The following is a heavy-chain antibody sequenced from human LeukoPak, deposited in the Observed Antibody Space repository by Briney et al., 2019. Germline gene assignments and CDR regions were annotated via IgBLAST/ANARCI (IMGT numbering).Heavy chain of an antibody. J-gene: IGHJ4*02. CDR3: VREGLERRTNFDY. Sequence: GGSLRLSCSASGFTFSSHVMHWVRQAPGKGLQYVSGISMNVQTTYYAGSVKGRFTISRDSSKNTVYLQMNSLTAEDTAVYYCVREGLERRTNFDYWGQGTLVSVSS. D-gene: IGHD1-1*01. CDR1: GFTFSSHV. V-gene: IGHV3-64D*06. CDR2: ISMNVQTT.